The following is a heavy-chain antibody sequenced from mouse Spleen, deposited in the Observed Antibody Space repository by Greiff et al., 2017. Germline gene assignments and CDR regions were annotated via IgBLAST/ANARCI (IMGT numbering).Heavy chain of an antibody. D-gene: IGHD2-14*01. CDR2: ISSGSNTI. V-gene: IGHV5-17*01. CDR1: GFTFSDYG. CDR3: ARGWGTPWFAY. J-gene: IGHJ3*01. Sequence: EVQVVESGGGLVKPGGSLKLSCAASGFTFSDYGMHWVRQAPEKGLEWVAYISSGSNTIYYADTVKGRFTISRDNAKNTLFLQMTSLRSEDTAMYYCARGWGTPWFAYWGQGTLVTVSA.